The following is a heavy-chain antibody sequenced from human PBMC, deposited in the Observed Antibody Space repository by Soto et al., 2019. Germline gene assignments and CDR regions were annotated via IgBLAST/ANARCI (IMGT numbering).Heavy chain of an antibody. CDR3: VKDQCSSSRCYTVTHSSDYYYGIDV. J-gene: IGHJ6*02. Sequence: GESLTLSCAASGFTFDNYAMRCVRQAPGEGGEWVYFICLDGGRTYHADSVKGRFTIYRDNSKNALYLQMSSLRAEDTALYYCVKDQCSSSRCYTVTHSSDYYYGIDVWGQGTTVTVSS. D-gene: IGHD2-2*02. CDR2: ICLDGGRT. V-gene: IGHV3-43D*04. CDR1: GFTFDNYA.